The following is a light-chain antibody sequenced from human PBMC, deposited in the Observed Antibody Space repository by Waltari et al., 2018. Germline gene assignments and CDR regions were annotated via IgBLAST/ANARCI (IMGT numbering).Light chain of an antibody. CDR2: ELS. CDR1: SSDVGSSNL. Sequence: QSALTQPASVSGSPGQSITISCTGTSSDVGSSNLVPWYRPPPGTAPKLLIYELSTRPTGISKEVSGSKSGNAASLTIAGVRAEDEADYYCCAYAGSSTPYVFGTGTKVTVL. V-gene: IGLV2-23*02. J-gene: IGLJ1*01. CDR3: CAYAGSSTPYV.